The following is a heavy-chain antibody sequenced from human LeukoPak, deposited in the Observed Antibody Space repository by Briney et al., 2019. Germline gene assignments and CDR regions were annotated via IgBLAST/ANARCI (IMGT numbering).Heavy chain of an antibody. D-gene: IGHD3-22*01. CDR1: GGSISSSSYY. CDR2: IYYSGST. J-gene: IGHJ4*02. Sequence: SETLSLTCTVSGGSISSSSYYWGWIRQPPGKGLEWIGSIYYSGSTYYNPSLKSRVTISVDTSKNQFSLKLSSVTAADTAVYYCATRKPLTYYYDSSGSMSDYWGQGTLVTISS. CDR3: ATRKPLTYYYDSSGSMSDY. V-gene: IGHV4-39*01.